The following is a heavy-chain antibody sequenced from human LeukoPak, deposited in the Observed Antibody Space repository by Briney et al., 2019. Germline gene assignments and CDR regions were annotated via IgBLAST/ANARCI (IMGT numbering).Heavy chain of an antibody. CDR3: ARSSGTGAFSY. J-gene: IGHJ4*02. CDR2: VYYGRSP. D-gene: IGHD6-25*01. V-gene: IGHV4-39*02. Sequence: SETLSLTCTVSGDSISRSTYYWAWIRQPPGKGLEWIGSVYYGRSPYLNPSLESRATISVDTSKNHFSLKMSSVTAADTAVYYCARSSGTGAFSYWGQGTLVTVSS. CDR1: GDSISRSTYY.